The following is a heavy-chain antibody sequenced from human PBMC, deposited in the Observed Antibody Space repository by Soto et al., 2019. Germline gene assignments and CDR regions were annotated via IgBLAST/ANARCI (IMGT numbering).Heavy chain of an antibody. CDR1: GFTFSNYW. Sequence: EVQLVESGGGLVQPGGSLRLSCAASGFTFSNYWMNWVRQAPGKGLEWVASIDQDGSEKNYVDSVKGRFTISRDNGKNSLFLQMNSLRAEDTAVYYCARDRAMDDFWGQGTLVTVAS. CDR3: ARDRAMDDF. J-gene: IGHJ4*02. V-gene: IGHV3-7*05. CDR2: IDQDGSEK.